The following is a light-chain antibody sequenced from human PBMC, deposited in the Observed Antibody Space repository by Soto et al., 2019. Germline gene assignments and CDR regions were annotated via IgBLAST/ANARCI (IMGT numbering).Light chain of an antibody. J-gene: IGKJ1*01. Sequence: EIVLTQSPGTLSLSPGERATLSCRASQSVSSSYLAWYQQKPGQAPRLLIYGASSRATGIPDRFSGSGSGTAFTLNISRLEPEDFAVYYCPQYGSSPWTFGQGTKVEIK. V-gene: IGKV3-20*01. CDR3: PQYGSSPWT. CDR1: QSVSSSY. CDR2: GAS.